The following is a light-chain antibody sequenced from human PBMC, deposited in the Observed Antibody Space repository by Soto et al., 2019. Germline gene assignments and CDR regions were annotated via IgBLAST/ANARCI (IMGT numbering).Light chain of an antibody. J-gene: IGLJ1*01. CDR1: SSDVGGYNY. CDR2: AVS. V-gene: IGLV2-14*01. Sequence: QSALTQPASVSGSPGQSITISCTGTSSDVGGYNYVSWYQQHPGKAPKLMIYAVSNRPSGVSNRFSGSKSGNTASLTISGHQAEDEADYYCSSYTSSSTFSVFGTGTKVTVL. CDR3: SSYTSSSTFSV.